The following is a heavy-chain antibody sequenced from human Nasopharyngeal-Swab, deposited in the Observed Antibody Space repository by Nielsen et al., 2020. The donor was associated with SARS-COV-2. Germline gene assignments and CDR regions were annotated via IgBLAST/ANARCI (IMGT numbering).Heavy chain of an antibody. J-gene: IGHJ3*02. D-gene: IGHD2/OR15-2a*01. CDR2: IYSSANT. CDR1: GGSISSGDYY. V-gene: IGHV4-30-4*01. Sequence: SETLSLTCSVSGGSISSGDYYWSWFRQPPGQGLEWIGYIYSSANTYYNPSLKSRVNMSVDMSKNQFSLKLSSVTAADTAVYYCAREVASANKNAFDIWGQGTMVTVSS. CDR3: AREVASANKNAFDI.